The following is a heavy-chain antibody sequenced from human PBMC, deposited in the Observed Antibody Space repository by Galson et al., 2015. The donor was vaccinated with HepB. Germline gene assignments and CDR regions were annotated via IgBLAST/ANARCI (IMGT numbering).Heavy chain of an antibody. CDR2: MNPKSGHT. CDR3: ARGEGLYCSEEDCYRLNGYWFDA. V-gene: IGHV1-8*02. J-gene: IGHJ5*02. CDR1: GYTFLNSD. D-gene: IGHD2-15*01. Sequence: SVKVSCKASGYTFLNSDINWVRQAPGQGLEWMGWMNPKSGHTGYAQYFQGRVTMTRDTSKSTAYMELTSLASEDTAVYYCARGEGLYCSEEDCYRLNGYWFDAWGQGTLVTVSP.